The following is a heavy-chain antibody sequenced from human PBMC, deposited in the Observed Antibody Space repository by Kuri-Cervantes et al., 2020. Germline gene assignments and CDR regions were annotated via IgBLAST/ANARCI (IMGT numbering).Heavy chain of an antibody. Sequence: SETLSLTCTVSGGSVSSGSYYWSWIRQPPGKGLEWIGYIYYSGSTYYNPSLKSRVTISVDTSKNQFSLKLSSVTAADTAVYYCACARGSWFGEYYYYGMDVWGQGTTVTVSS. V-gene: IGHV4-30-4*08. CDR2: IYYSGST. CDR3: ACARGSWFGEYYYYGMDV. CDR1: GGSVSSGSYY. D-gene: IGHD3-10*01. J-gene: IGHJ6*02.